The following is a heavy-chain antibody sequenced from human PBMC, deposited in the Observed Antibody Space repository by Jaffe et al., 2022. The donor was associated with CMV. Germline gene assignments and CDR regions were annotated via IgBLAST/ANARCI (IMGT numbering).Heavy chain of an antibody. V-gene: IGHV1-8*01. CDR1: GYTFTSYD. CDR3: ARVPSSGWFFYYYYGMDV. D-gene: IGHD6-19*01. J-gene: IGHJ6*02. Sequence: QVQLVQSGAEVKKPGASVKVSCKASGYTFTSYDINWVRQATGQGLEWMGWMNPNSGNTGYAQKFQGRVTMTRNTSISTAYMELSSLRSEDTAVYYCARVPSSGWFFYYYYGMDVWGQGTTVTVSS. CDR2: MNPNSGNT.